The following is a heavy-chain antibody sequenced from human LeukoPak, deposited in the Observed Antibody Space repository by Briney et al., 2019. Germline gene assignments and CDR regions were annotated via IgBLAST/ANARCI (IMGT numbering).Heavy chain of an antibody. CDR1: GYTFTGYY. V-gene: IGHV1-2*02. J-gene: IGHJ3*02. CDR3: AFGIQLWLRGARGAFDI. CDR2: INPNSGGT. Sequence: ASVKVSCKASGYTFTGYYMHWVRQAPGQGLEWMGWINPNSGGTNCAQKFQGRVTMTRDTSISTAYMELSRLRSDDTAVYYCAFGIQLWLRGARGAFDIRGQGTMVTVSS. D-gene: IGHD5-18*01.